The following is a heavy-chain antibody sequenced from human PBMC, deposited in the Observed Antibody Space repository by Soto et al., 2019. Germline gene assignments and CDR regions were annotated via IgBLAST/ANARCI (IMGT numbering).Heavy chain of an antibody. CDR3: ARPHSAAFAWAAES. Sequence: EVRLVESGGGLIQPGGSLRLSCVVSGFSVSSNYMSWVRQAPGKGLEWVTVVSDVERANYADSVKGRFTVSRDISKRTVFLQMNSLRAEDTAVYYCARPHSAAFAWAAESWGQVTLVIVSS. J-gene: IGHJ5*02. D-gene: IGHD1-26*01. CDR2: VSDVERA. CDR1: GFSVSSNY. V-gene: IGHV3-53*01.